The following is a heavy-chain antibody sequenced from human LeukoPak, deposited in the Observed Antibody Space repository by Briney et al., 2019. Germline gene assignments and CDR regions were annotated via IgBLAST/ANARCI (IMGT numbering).Heavy chain of an antibody. V-gene: IGHV1-69*05. D-gene: IGHD4-23*01. CDR2: IIPIFGTA. Sequence: SVKVSCKASGGTFSSYAISWVRQAPGQGLEWMGGIIPIFGTANYAQKFQGRVTMTTDTSTSTAYMELRSLRSDDTAVYYCARDGPHDYGGKPFDYWGQGTLVTVSS. CDR3: ARDGPHDYGGKPFDY. J-gene: IGHJ4*02. CDR1: GGTFSSYA.